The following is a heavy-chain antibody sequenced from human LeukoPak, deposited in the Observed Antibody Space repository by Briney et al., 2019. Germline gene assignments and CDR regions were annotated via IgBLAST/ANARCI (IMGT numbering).Heavy chain of an antibody. J-gene: IGHJ5*02. V-gene: IGHV4-38-2*01. CDR2: IFYSGRT. D-gene: IGHD3-10*01. CDR1: GFTFSDYW. CDR3: ARGFGSGSFDENCFDP. Sequence: GSLRLSCAASGFTFSDYWMTWVRQAPGKGLEWVGSIFYSGRTYYNPSLKSRVTISRDTSKNQFSLKLSSVTAADTAVYYCARGFGSGSFDENCFDPWGQGTLVTVSS.